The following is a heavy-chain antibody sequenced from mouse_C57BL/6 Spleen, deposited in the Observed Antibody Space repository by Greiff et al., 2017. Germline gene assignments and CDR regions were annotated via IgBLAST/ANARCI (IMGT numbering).Heavy chain of an antibody. D-gene: IGHD2-4*01. J-gene: IGHJ4*01. CDR2: ISSGSSTI. V-gene: IGHV5-17*01. Sequence: EVMLVESGGGLVKPGGSLKLSCAASGFTFSDYGMHWVRQAPEKGLEWVAYISSGSSTIYYADTVKGRFTISRDNAKNTLFLQMTSLRSEDTAMYYCARERDYDLLYAMDYWGQGTSVTVSS. CDR1: GFTFSDYG. CDR3: ARERDYDLLYAMDY.